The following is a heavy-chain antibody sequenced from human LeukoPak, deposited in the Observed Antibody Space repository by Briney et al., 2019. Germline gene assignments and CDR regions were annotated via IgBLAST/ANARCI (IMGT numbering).Heavy chain of an antibody. CDR1: GFTFSSYW. D-gene: IGHD6-6*01. Sequence: GGSLRLSCAASGFTFSSYWMSWVRQAPGKGLEWVANIKQDGSEKYYVDSVKGRFTISRDNAKNSLYLQMNSLRAEDTAVYYCAREGYSSLSFNDYWGQGTLVTVSS. V-gene: IGHV3-7*01. J-gene: IGHJ4*02. CDR3: AREGYSSLSFNDY. CDR2: IKQDGSEK.